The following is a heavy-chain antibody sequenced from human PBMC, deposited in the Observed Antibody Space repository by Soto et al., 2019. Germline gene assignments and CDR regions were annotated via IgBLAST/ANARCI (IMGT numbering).Heavy chain of an antibody. V-gene: IGHV4-39*01. CDR1: GVSISSSSYC. Sequence: TSETLSLTCTVSGVSISSSSYCWGWIRQPPGKGLEWIGSIYYSGSTYYNPSLKSRVTISVDTSKNQFSLKLSSVTAADTAVYYCARRLYYDSSGFEGGGMDVWGQGTTVTVSS. J-gene: IGHJ6*02. CDR2: IYYSGST. CDR3: ARRLYYDSSGFEGGGMDV. D-gene: IGHD3-22*01.